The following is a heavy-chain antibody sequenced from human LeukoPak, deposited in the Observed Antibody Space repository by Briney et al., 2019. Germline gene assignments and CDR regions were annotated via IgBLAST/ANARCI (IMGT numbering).Heavy chain of an antibody. CDR2: INHSGST. Sequence: KPSETLSLTCAVYGGSFSGYYWSWIRQPPGKGLEWIGEINHSGSTNYNPSLKSRVTISVDTSKNQFSLKLSSVTAADTAVYYCARGNSYYDSSGAFDYWGQGTLVTVSS. D-gene: IGHD3-22*01. J-gene: IGHJ4*02. CDR1: GGSFSGYY. CDR3: ARGNSYYDSSGAFDY. V-gene: IGHV4-34*01.